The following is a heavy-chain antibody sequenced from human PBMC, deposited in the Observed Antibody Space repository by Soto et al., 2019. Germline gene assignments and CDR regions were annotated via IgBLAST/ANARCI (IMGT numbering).Heavy chain of an antibody. J-gene: IGHJ4*02. D-gene: IGHD6-13*01. CDR2: ISNSGSTN. CDR3: AREMSYSRSWPVIGY. V-gene: IGHV3-11*01. Sequence: QVQLVESGGGLVKPGGSLRLSCTASGFTFSDYYMSWIRQAPGKGLEWVSYISNSGSTNNYADSVKGRFTISRDNAKNSLYLQMNSLRAEDSAVYYCAREMSYSRSWPVIGYWGQGTLVTASS. CDR1: GFTFSDYY.